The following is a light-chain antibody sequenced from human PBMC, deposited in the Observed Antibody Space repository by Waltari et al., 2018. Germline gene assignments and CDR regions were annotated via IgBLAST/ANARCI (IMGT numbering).Light chain of an antibody. V-gene: IGKV3-15*01. J-gene: IGKJ4*01. CDR3: QQYNNWLPLT. Sequence: EIVLTQSPVILSVSPGERTTLSCRASQSITSNLARYQQNPGQSPRLLIYGASIRAAGIPARFSGSGSGTEFTLTISSLQSEDFAVYYCQQYNNWLPLTFGGGTKVEIK. CDR1: QSITSN. CDR2: GAS.